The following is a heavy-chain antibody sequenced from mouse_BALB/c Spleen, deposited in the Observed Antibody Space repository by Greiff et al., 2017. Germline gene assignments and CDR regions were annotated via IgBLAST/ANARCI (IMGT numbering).Heavy chain of an antibody. J-gene: IGHJ2*01. CDR2: ISSGGST. V-gene: IGHV5-6-5*01. D-gene: IGHD1-1*01. CDR1: GFTFSSYA. Sequence: EVQLVESGGGLVKPGGSLKLSCAASGFTFSSYAMSWVRQTPEKRLEWVASISSGGSTYYPDSVKGRFTISRDNARNILYLQMSSLRSEDTAMYYCARGLTTVVADYWGQGTTLTVSS. CDR3: ARGLTTVVADY.